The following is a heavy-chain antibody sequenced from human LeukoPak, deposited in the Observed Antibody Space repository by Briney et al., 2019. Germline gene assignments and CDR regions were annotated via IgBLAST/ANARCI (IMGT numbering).Heavy chain of an antibody. CDR3: ARIAGYSRVYYYYYGMDV. D-gene: IGHD6-13*01. CDR2: INHSGST. V-gene: IGHV4-34*01. Sequence: SETLSLTCAVYGGSFSGYYRSWIRQPPGKGLEWIGEINHSGSTHYNPSLKSRVTIAVDTSKNQFSLKLSSVTAADTAVYYCARIAGYSRVYYYYYGMDVWGKGTTVTVSS. CDR1: GGSFSGYY. J-gene: IGHJ6*04.